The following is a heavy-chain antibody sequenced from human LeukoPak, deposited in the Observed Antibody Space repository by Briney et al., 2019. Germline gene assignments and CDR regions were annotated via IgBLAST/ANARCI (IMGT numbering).Heavy chain of an antibody. CDR1: GDTLSDVA. CDR2: FEAEDGER. D-gene: IGHD2-2*01. V-gene: IGHV1-24*01. CDR3: ATHDHFVVVPDEDHSHNGLDV. Sequence: ASGKLSCKVSGDTLSDVAIHGVRQAPGKGLEGRGSFEAEDGERIYAQKFEGRVIMTEDTSTDTAYMEMSRLTYEDPAVYYCATHDHFVVVPDEDHSHNGLDVWGQGTTVSVSS. J-gene: IGHJ6*02.